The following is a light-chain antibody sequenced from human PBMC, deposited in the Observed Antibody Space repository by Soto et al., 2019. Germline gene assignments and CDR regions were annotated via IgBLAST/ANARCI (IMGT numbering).Light chain of an antibody. V-gene: IGLV2-11*01. Sequence: QSALTQPRSVSGSPGQSVTISCTGTSSDVGGYNYVSWYQHHPRKAPKLMIYDVIKRPSGVPDRFSASKSGNTASLTISGLLAEDEADYYCCSYAGSYTWVFGGGTKLTVL. CDR1: SSDVGGYNY. J-gene: IGLJ2*01. CDR3: CSYAGSYTWV. CDR2: DVI.